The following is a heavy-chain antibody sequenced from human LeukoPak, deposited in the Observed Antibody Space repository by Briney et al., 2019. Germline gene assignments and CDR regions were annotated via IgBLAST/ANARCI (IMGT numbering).Heavy chain of an antibody. Sequence: PGRSLRLSCAASGFTFSSYAMSWVRQAPGKGLEWVSSISSSSSYIYYADSVKGRFTISRDNAKNSLYLQMNSLRAEDTAVYYCARDVLAVAATGSNWFDPWGQGTLVTVSS. D-gene: IGHD6-19*01. CDR2: ISSSSSYI. CDR1: GFTFSSYA. CDR3: ARDVLAVAATGSNWFDP. V-gene: IGHV3-21*01. J-gene: IGHJ5*02.